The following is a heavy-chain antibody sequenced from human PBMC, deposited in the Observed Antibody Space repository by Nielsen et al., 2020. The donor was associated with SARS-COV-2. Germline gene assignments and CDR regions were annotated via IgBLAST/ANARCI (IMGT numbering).Heavy chain of an antibody. V-gene: IGHV3-30*18. CDR3: AKETPGGNVGASDY. D-gene: IGHD1-26*01. Sequence: GGSLRLSCAASGFTFSSYGMHWVRQAPGKGLEWVAVISYDGSNKYYADSVKGRFTISRDNSKNTLYLQMNSLRAEDTAVYYCAKETPGGNVGASDYWGQGTLVTVSS. CDR1: GFTFSSYG. CDR2: ISYDGSNK. J-gene: IGHJ4*02.